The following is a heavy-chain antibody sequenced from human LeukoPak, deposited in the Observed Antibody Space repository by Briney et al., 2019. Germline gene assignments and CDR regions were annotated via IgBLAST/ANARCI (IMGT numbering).Heavy chain of an antibody. J-gene: IGHJ4*02. D-gene: IGHD6-13*01. Sequence: QSGGSLRLSCAASGFTFSSYAMSWVRQAPGKGLEWVSGISGSGGSTYYADSVKGRFTISRDNSKNTLYLQMNSLRAEDTAVYYCAKDVAAAGTLRTYVYWGQGTLVTVSS. V-gene: IGHV3-23*01. CDR2: ISGSGGST. CDR3: AKDVAAAGTLRTYVY. CDR1: GFTFSSYA.